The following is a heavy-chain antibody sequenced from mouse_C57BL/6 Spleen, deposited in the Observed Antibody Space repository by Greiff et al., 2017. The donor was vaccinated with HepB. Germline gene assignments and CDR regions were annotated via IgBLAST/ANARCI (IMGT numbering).Heavy chain of an antibody. CDR1: GFNIKDDY. CDR2: IDPDNGDT. Sequence: EVQLQQSGAELVRPGASVKLSCTASGFNIKDDYMHWVKQRPEQGLEWIGWIDPDNGDTEYASKFQGKATITADTSSNTAYLQLSSLTSEDTAVYYCTPWYYGSSYWFAYWGQGTLVTVSA. J-gene: IGHJ3*01. CDR3: TPWYYGSSYWFAY. V-gene: IGHV14-4*01. D-gene: IGHD1-1*01.